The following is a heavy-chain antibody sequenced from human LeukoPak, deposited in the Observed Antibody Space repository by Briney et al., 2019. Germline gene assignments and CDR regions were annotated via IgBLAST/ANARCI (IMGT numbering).Heavy chain of an antibody. CDR1: GYTFTSYY. D-gene: IGHD3-22*01. J-gene: IGHJ6*03. CDR2: INPSGGST. V-gene: IGHV1-46*01. Sequence: ASVKVSCKASGYTFTSYYMHWVRQAPGQGLEWMGIINPSGGSTSYAQKFQGRVTMTRDMSTSTVYMELSSLRSEDTAVYYCARWTYYYDNSGFYYYYMDVWGKGTTVTIS. CDR3: ARWTYYYDNSGFYYYYMDV.